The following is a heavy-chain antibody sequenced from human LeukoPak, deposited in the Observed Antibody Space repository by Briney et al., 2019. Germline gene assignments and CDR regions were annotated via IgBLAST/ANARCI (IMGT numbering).Heavy chain of an antibody. CDR3: ARENSYGMDV. J-gene: IGHJ6*02. Sequence: ASVKVSCKASGYTFTSYAISWVRQAPGQGLEWMGWISGYDGNTNYEQKLQGRVTMTTDISTRTADMELRSLRYDDTAVYYCARENSYGMDVWGQGTTVTASS. CDR1: GYTFTSYA. CDR2: ISGYDGNT. V-gene: IGHV1-18*01.